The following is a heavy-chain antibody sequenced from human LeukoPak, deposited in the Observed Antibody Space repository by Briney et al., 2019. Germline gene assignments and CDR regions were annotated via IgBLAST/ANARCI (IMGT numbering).Heavy chain of an antibody. D-gene: IGHD1-26*01. V-gene: IGHV3-20*04. Sequence: GGSLRLSCAASGFTFDDYGMSWVRQAPGKGLELVSGINWNGGRAGHADSVKGRFTISRDNAKNSLFLQMNSLRAEDTALYYCARDRGGTYMYFQDWGQGTLVTVSS. CDR3: ARDRGGTYMYFQD. J-gene: IGHJ1*01. CDR1: GFTFDDYG. CDR2: INWNGGRA.